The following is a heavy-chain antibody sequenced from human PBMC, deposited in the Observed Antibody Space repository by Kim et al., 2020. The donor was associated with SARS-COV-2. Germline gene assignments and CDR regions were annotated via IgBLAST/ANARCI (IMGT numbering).Heavy chain of an antibody. V-gene: IGHV3-43*01. Sequence: GGSLRLSCAASGFTFDDYTMHWVRQAPGKGLEWVSLISWDGGSTYYADSVKGRFTISRDNSKNSLYLQMNSLRTEDTALYYCAKDNALTGYSFDYWGQGTLVTVSS. CDR2: ISWDGGST. CDR3: AKDNALTGYSFDY. D-gene: IGHD3-9*01. J-gene: IGHJ4*02. CDR1: GFTFDDYT.